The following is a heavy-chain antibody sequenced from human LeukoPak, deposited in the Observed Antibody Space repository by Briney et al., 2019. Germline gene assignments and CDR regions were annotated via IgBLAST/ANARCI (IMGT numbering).Heavy chain of an antibody. CDR3: AKEASGWYDLDPSDFDY. J-gene: IGHJ4*02. Sequence: PSETLSLTCNVSGDSISKSRHFWAWIRQSPGRGLEWIGYIYNSGSTYYNPSLKSRVTISVDTSKNQFSLSLGSVTAADTAVYYCAKEASGWYDLDPSDFDYWGQGTLVTVSS. CDR2: IYNSGST. D-gene: IGHD6-19*01. V-gene: IGHV4-39*07. CDR1: GDSISKSRHF.